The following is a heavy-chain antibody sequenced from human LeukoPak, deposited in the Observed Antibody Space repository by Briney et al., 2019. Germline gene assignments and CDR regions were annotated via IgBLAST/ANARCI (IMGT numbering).Heavy chain of an antibody. J-gene: IGHJ4*02. Sequence: AGGSLRLSCAASAFTFRSYAMSWVRQAPGKGLEWVSAISGSGGSTYYADSVKGRFTISRDNSKNTLYLQMNSLRAEDTAVYYCAKDWGFIVVVPAAIFDYWGQGTLVTVSS. D-gene: IGHD2-2*01. CDR2: ISGSGGST. V-gene: IGHV3-23*01. CDR3: AKDWGFIVVVPAAIFDY. CDR1: AFTFRSYA.